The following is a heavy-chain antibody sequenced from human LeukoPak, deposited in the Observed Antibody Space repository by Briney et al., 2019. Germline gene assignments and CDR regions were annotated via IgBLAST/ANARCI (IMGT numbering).Heavy chain of an antibody. Sequence: PGGSLRLSCVASGFTFTTYWMHWVRQAPGKGLVWVSRINGDGSNSNYADSVKGRFTISRDNAKNSLYLQMNSLRAEDTAVYYCARGPNRRGSAFVFDYWGQGTLVTVSS. D-gene: IGHD5-12*01. CDR2: INGDGSNS. CDR1: GFTFTTYW. CDR3: ARGPNRRGSAFVFDY. V-gene: IGHV3-74*01. J-gene: IGHJ4*02.